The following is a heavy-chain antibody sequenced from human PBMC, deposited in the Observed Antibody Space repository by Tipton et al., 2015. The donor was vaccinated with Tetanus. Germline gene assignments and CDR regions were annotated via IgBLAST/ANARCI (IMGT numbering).Heavy chain of an antibody. Sequence: TLSLTCAVSGGSFRGYSWSWVRQPPGKGLEWIGEINHSRNPTYNPSLKSRVTMSLDTSNPPFSLSLSSVTAADTAVYYCARDINYASDYWGQGTLVTVSS. CDR2: INHSRNP. J-gene: IGHJ4*02. V-gene: IGHV4-34*01. D-gene: IGHD4-11*01. CDR1: GGSFRGYS. CDR3: ARDINYASDY.